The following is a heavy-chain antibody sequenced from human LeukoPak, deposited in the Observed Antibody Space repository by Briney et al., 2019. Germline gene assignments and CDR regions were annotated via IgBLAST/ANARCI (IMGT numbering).Heavy chain of an antibody. CDR1: GGTFSSYT. CDR2: IIPIFGTA. Sequence: GASVKVSCKASGGTFSSYTISWVRQAPGQGLEWMGGIIPIFGTANYAQKFQGRVTITADKSTSTAYMELSSLRSEDTAVYYCARVARTMVRGVIPYYYYYMDVWGKGTTVTISS. CDR3: ARVARTMVRGVIPYYYYYMDV. D-gene: IGHD3-10*01. J-gene: IGHJ6*03. V-gene: IGHV1-69*06.